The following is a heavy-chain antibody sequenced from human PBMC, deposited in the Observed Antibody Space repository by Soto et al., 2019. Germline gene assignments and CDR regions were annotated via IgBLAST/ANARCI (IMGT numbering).Heavy chain of an antibody. J-gene: IGHJ4*02. CDR2: ISYDGSNK. CDR1: GFTFSSYA. Sequence: GGSLRLSCAASGFTFSSYAMHWVRQAPGKGLEWVAVISYDGSNKYYADSVKGRFTTSRHNSKNTLYLQMNSLRAEDTAVYYCAREARYRSGGSCRYYFDYWGQGTLVTVSS. D-gene: IGHD2-15*01. V-gene: IGHV3-30*14. CDR3: AREARYRSGGSCRYYFDY.